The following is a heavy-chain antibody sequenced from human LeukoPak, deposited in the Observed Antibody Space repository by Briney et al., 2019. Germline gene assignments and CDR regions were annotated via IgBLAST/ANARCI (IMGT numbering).Heavy chain of an antibody. CDR1: GYTFTGYY. D-gene: IGHD1-26*01. Sequence: ASVKVSCKASGYTFTGYYMHWVRQAPGQGLEWMGRINPNSGGTNYAQKFQGRVTMTRDTSISTVYMELSSLRSEDTAVYYCARVAVGATYFDYWGQGTLVTVSS. CDR3: ARVAVGATYFDY. V-gene: IGHV1-2*06. J-gene: IGHJ4*02. CDR2: INPNSGGT.